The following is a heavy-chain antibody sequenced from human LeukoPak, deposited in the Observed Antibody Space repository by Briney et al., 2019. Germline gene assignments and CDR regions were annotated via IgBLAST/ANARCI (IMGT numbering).Heavy chain of an antibody. CDR1: GYTFTTYD. J-gene: IGHJ3*02. V-gene: IGHV1-69*13. Sequence: SVKVSCKASGYTFTTYDINWVRQAPGQGLEWMGGIIPIFGTANYAQKFQGRVTITADESTSTAYMELSSLRSEDTAVYYCARDKMAYAFDIWGQGTMVTVSS. CDR2: IIPIFGTA. D-gene: IGHD5-24*01. CDR3: ARDKMAYAFDI.